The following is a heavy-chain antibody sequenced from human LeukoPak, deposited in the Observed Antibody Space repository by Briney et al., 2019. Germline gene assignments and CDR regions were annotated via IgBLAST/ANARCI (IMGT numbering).Heavy chain of an antibody. CDR1: GGSISSGCYY. J-gene: IGHJ3*02. CDR3: ARDRDYYDSSGYYMFHAFDI. CDR2: IYYSGST. D-gene: IGHD3-22*01. Sequence: SETLSLTCTVSGGSISSGCYYWSWIRQHPGKGLELIGYIYYSGSTYYNPSLKSRVTISVDTSKNQFSLKLSSVTAADTAVYYCARDRDYYDSSGYYMFHAFDIWGQGTMVTVSS. V-gene: IGHV4-31*03.